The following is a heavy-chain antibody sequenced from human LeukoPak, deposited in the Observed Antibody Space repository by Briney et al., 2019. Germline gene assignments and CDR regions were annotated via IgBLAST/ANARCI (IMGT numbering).Heavy chain of an antibody. Sequence: GGSLRLSCAASGFTFSSYWMSWVRQAPGKGLEWVANIKQDGSETYYVDSVKGRFTFSRDNAKNSLYLQMNSLRAEDTAVYYCASDAGGYGFYGDYWGQGTLVTVSS. CDR2: IKQDGSET. CDR1: GFTFSSYW. J-gene: IGHJ4*02. V-gene: IGHV3-7*01. CDR3: ASDAGGYGFYGDY. D-gene: IGHD5-18*01.